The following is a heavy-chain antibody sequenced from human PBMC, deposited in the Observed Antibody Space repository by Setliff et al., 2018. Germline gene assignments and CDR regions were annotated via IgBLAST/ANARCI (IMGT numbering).Heavy chain of an antibody. V-gene: IGHV3-33*03. D-gene: IGHD3-22*01. CDR2: MWSDGTKK. Sequence: PGESLKISCAASGFTFSNYYMHWVRQAPGKGLEWVAVMWSDGTKKYYADSVKGRFTVSRDISRNTVFLDMNSLRAEDTAVYHCAKDQPHKYDSSGSAPIDYWGQGTLVTVSS. J-gene: IGHJ4*02. CDR3: AKDQPHKYDSSGSAPIDY. CDR1: GFTFSNYY.